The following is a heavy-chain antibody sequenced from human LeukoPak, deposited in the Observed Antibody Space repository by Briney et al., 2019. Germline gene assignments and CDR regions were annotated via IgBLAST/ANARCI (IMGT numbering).Heavy chain of an antibody. CDR2: IYSGGST. Sequence: GGSLRLSCAASGFTVSSNYMSWVRQAPGKGLEWVSVIYSGGSTYYADSVKGRFTISRDNSKNTLYLQMNSLRAEDTAVYYCARKKRAQRGGYGSGSYGAFDIWGQGTMVSVSS. D-gene: IGHD3-10*01. J-gene: IGHJ3*02. CDR1: GFTVSSNY. CDR3: ARKKRAQRGGYGSGSYGAFDI. V-gene: IGHV3-66*01.